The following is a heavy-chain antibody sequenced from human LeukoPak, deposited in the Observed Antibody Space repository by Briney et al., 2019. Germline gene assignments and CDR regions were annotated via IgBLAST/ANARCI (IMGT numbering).Heavy chain of an antibody. Sequence: ASVKVSCKTSGYTFTDYYMHWVRQAPGQGLEWMGWINPNSCVISSAQKFRGRVTMTRDTSITTVYMEVRWLTSDDTAIYYCARADRLDGAPYLIGPWGQGTLVTVSS. V-gene: IGHV1-2*02. CDR1: GYTFTDYY. D-gene: IGHD2-21*01. CDR2: INPNSCVI. J-gene: IGHJ5*02. CDR3: ARADRLDGAPYLIGP.